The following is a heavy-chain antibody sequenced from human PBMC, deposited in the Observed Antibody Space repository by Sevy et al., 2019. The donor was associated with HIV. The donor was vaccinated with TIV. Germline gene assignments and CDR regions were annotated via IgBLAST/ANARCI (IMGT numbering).Heavy chain of an antibody. CDR2: ISYDGSNK. V-gene: IGHV3-30*03. CDR1: GFTFSSYG. Sequence: GGCLRLSCAASGFTFSSYGMHWVRQAPGKGLEWVAVISYDGSNKYYADSVKGRFTISRDNSKNTLYLQMNSLRAEDTAVYYCASADCISTSCYGWSNWFDPWGQGTLVTVSS. J-gene: IGHJ5*02. CDR3: ASADCISTSCYGWSNWFDP. D-gene: IGHD2-2*01.